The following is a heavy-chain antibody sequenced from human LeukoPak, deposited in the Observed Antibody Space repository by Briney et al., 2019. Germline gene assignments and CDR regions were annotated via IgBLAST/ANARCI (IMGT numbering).Heavy chain of an antibody. D-gene: IGHD2-21*02. CDR2: ISGSGGSI. Sequence: GGSLRLSCAASGFTFSSYAMSWVRQAPGKGLEWVSAISGSGGSIYYADSVKGRFTISRDNSKNTLYLQMNSLRAEDTAVYYCAKDSRVVVTATFDYWGQGTLVTVSS. J-gene: IGHJ4*02. CDR3: AKDSRVVVTATFDY. CDR1: GFTFSSYA. V-gene: IGHV3-23*01.